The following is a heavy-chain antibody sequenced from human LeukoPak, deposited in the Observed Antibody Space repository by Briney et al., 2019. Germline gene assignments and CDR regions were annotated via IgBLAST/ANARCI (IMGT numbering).Heavy chain of an antibody. CDR2: INPNSGGT. CDR1: GYTFTGYY. Sequence: ASVKVSCKASGYTFTGYYMHWVRQTPGQGLECMGWINPNSGGTNYPQKLQGRVTMTRDTSISTAYMELNRLRSDDTAMYYCVPSNNYFFFDYWGQGTLVTVSS. D-gene: IGHD2/OR15-2a*01. V-gene: IGHV1-2*02. CDR3: VPSNNYFFFDY. J-gene: IGHJ4*02.